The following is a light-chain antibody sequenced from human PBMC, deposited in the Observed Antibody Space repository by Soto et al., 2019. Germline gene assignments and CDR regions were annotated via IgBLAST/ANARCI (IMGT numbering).Light chain of an antibody. V-gene: IGKV3-15*01. CDR2: GAS. Sequence: EIVMTQSPATLSVSPGEGATLSCRASQSVSSKLAWYQQKPGQAPRLLIYGASTRATGIPARFGGSESGTEFALTISSLQSEDFAVYYCQQYDNWPFTFGPGTKVDIK. J-gene: IGKJ3*01. CDR1: QSVSSK. CDR3: QQYDNWPFT.